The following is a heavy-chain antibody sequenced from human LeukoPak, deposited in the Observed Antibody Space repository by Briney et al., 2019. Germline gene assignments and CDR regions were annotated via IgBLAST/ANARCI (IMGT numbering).Heavy chain of an antibody. V-gene: IGHV1-46*01. CDR3: ARGCGGGYCSSTSCPRDY. Sequence: ASVTVSCTASGYTFTIYYMHWVRQAPGQGLEWMGIINPSGGSTSYAQKFQGRVTMTRDTSTSTVYMELSSLRSEDTAVYYCARGCGGGYCSSTSCPRDYWGQGTLVTVSS. CDR1: GYTFTIYY. D-gene: IGHD2-2*01. CDR2: INPSGGST. J-gene: IGHJ4*02.